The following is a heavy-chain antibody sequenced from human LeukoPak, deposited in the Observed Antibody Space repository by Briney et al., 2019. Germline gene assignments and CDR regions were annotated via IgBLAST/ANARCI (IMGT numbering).Heavy chain of an antibody. Sequence: GESLQISCKGSGYSFTSYWISWVRQMPGKGLEWMGRIDPSDSYTNYSPSFQGHVTISADKSISTAYLQWSSLKASDTAMYYCARYDPGYYYDSSGYQDWGQGTLVTVSS. J-gene: IGHJ4*02. CDR1: GYSFTSYW. CDR2: IDPSDSYT. V-gene: IGHV5-10-1*01. CDR3: ARYDPGYYYDSSGYQD. D-gene: IGHD3-22*01.